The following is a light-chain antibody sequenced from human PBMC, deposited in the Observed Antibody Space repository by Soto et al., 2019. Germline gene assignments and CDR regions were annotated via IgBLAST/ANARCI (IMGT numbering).Light chain of an antibody. J-gene: IGLJ2*01. V-gene: IGLV2-14*01. CDR3: SSYTSMNIPV. CDR2: EGG. Sequence: QSALTQPASVSGSLGQSITISCTGTSSDIGGYNYVSWYQHHPGNAPKLMISEGGNRPSGVSNRFSGSKSGNTASLTVSGLQAEDEAYYYCSSYTSMNIPVFGGGTKLTVL. CDR1: SSDIGGYNY.